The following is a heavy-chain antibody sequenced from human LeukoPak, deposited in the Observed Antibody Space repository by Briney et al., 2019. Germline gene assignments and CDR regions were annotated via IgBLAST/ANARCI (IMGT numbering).Heavy chain of an antibody. CDR3: ARDRSYYDSSGYYYFGWFDP. CDR2: IYTSGST. Sequence: SETLSLTCAVSGGSISSYYWSWIRQPAGKGLEWIGRIYTSGSTNYNPSLKSRVTMSVDTSKNQFSLKLSSVTAADTAVYYCARDRSYYDSSGYYYFGWFDPWGQGTLVTVSS. V-gene: IGHV4-4*07. J-gene: IGHJ5*02. CDR1: GGSISSYY. D-gene: IGHD3-22*01.